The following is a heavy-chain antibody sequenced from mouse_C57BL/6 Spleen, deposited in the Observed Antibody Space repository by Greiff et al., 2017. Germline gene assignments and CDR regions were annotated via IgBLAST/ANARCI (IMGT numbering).Heavy chain of an antibody. V-gene: IGHV1-76*01. J-gene: IGHJ2*01. CDR1: GYTFTDYY. CDR2: IYPGSGNT. CDR3: ARSANTRYFDY. D-gene: IGHD5-2*01. Sequence: QVQLQQSGAELVRPGASVKLSCKASGYTFTDYYINWVKQRPGQGLEWIARIYPGSGNTYYNEKFKGKATLTAEKSSSTAYMQLSSLTSEDSAVYFCARSANTRYFDYWGQGTTLTVSS.